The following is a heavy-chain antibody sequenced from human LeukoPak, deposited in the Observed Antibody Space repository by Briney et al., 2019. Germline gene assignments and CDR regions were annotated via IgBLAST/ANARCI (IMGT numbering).Heavy chain of an antibody. J-gene: IGHJ5*02. D-gene: IGHD2-2*01. CDR1: GGTFSSYA. CDR3: ASGGRGYCSSTSCVSTLDWFDP. CDR2: IIPIFGTA. Sequence: SVKVSCKASGGTFSSYAISWVRQAPGQGLEWMGVIIPIFGTANYAQKFQGRVTITADESTSTAYMELSSPRSEDTAVYYCASGGRGYCSSTSCVSTLDWFDPWGQGTLVTVSS. V-gene: IGHV1-69*13.